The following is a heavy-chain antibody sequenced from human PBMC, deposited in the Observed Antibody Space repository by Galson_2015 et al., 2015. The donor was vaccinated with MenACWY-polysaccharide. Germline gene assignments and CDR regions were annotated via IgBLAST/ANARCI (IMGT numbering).Heavy chain of an antibody. CDR1: GYTFTSYA. J-gene: IGHJ4*02. D-gene: IGHD3-3*01. CDR2: INAGNGNT. Sequence: SVKVSCKASGYTFTSYAMHWVRQAPGQRLEWMGWINAGNGNTKYSQKFQGRVTITRDTSASTAYMEPSSLRSEDTAVYYCARGQRVWSGYYRGGRFDYWGQGTLVTVSS. V-gene: IGHV1-3*01. CDR3: ARGQRVWSGYYRGGRFDY.